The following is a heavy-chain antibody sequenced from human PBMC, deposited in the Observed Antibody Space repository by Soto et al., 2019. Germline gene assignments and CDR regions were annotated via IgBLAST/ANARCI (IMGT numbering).Heavy chain of an antibody. J-gene: IGHJ4*02. CDR2: IKQDGSER. V-gene: IGHV3-7*01. CDR1: GFTFRNYW. CDR3: VRENYFDY. Sequence: GGSLRLSCAGSGFTFRNYWMGWVRQAPGKRPEWVANIKQDGSERYYADSVKGRFTISRDNAKNSLYLQMNSLGTDGTAVYYCVRENYFDYWGQGILVTVSS.